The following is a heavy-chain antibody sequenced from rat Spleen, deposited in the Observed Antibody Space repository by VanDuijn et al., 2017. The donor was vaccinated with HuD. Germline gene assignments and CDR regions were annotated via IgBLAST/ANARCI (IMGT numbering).Heavy chain of an antibody. D-gene: IGHD1-1*01. CDR1: GFTFSNYG. Sequence: EVQLVESGGGLVQPGRSLKVSCVASGFTFSNYGMAWVRQAPTKGLEWVASISTDGGGTYYPDSVKGRFTISRDNAKSTLYLQMDSLRSEDTASYYCARQWYYFDYWGQGVMVTVSS. V-gene: IGHV5S13*01. J-gene: IGHJ2*01. CDR3: ARQWYYFDY. CDR2: ISTDGGGT.